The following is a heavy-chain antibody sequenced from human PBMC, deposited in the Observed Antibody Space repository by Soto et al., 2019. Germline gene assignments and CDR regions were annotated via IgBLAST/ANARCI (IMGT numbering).Heavy chain of an antibody. Sequence: GGSLRLSCAASGFTFSSYGMHWVRQAPGKGLEWVAVIWYDGSNKYYADSVKGRFTISRDNSKNTLYLQMNSLRAEDTAVYYCAGGYCSSTSCVDYGMDVWGQGTTVTVSS. V-gene: IGHV3-33*01. CDR1: GFTFSSYG. CDR2: IWYDGSNK. D-gene: IGHD2-2*01. CDR3: AGGYCSSTSCVDYGMDV. J-gene: IGHJ6*02.